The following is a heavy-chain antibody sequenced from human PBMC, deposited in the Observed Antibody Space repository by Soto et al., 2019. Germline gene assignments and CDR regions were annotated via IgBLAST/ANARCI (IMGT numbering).Heavy chain of an antibody. J-gene: IGHJ4*02. Sequence: SETLSLTCSVSGGSVTSGNYYWRWIRQPPGKGLEWIGYIDYIGSSNYYPSLKSRVTISVDTSKNQFSLKFSSVTAADTATYYCARTGRQLARYGGDIDSWGQGTLVTVS. CDR3: ARTGRQLARYGGDIDS. V-gene: IGHV4-61*01. CDR2: IDYIGSS. D-gene: IGHD6-13*01. CDR1: GGSVTSGNYY.